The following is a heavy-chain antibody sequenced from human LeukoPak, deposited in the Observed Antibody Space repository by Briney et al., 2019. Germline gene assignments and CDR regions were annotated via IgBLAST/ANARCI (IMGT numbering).Heavy chain of an antibody. CDR2: IYYSGST. J-gene: IGHJ4*02. CDR1: GGSISSSSYY. CDR3: ARGLAAAGTDY. Sequence: SETLSLTCTVSGGSISSSSYYWGWIRQPPGKGLEWIGSIYYSGSTYYNPSLKSRVTISVDRSKNQFSLKLSSVTAADTAVYYCARGLAAAGTDYWGQGTLVTVSS. V-gene: IGHV4-39*07. D-gene: IGHD6-13*01.